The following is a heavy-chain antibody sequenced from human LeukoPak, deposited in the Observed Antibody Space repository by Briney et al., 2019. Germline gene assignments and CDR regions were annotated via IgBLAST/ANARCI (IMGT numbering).Heavy chain of an antibody. CDR2: IYTSGST. V-gene: IGHV4-4*07. J-gene: IGHJ4*02. CDR3: ARGGYDSSGYYNYFDY. CDR1: GVSFSSYY. Sequence: SETLSLTCTVSGVSFSSYYWSWIRQPAGKGLEWIGHIYTSGSTNYNPSLKSRVTISVDKSKNQFSLKLSSVTAADTAVYYCARGGYDSSGYYNYFDYWGQGTLVTVSS. D-gene: IGHD3-22*01.